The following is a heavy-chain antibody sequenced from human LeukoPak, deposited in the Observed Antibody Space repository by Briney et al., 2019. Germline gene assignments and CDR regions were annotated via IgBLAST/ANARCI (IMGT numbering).Heavy chain of an antibody. CDR1: GFTFSSYA. CDR3: ARDGGLGYCSSTSCRSPY. D-gene: IGHD2-2*01. Sequence: PGRSLRLSCAASGFTFSSYAMHWVRQAPGKGLEWVSSISSSSSYIYYADSVKGRFTISRDNAKNSLYLQMNSLRAEDTAVYYCARDGGLGYCSSTSCRSPYWGQGTLVTVSS. J-gene: IGHJ4*02. CDR2: ISSSSSYI. V-gene: IGHV3-21*01.